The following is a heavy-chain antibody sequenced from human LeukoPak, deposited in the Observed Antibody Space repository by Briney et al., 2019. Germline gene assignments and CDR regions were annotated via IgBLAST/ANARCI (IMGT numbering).Heavy chain of an antibody. J-gene: IGHJ4*02. CDR1: GYTFTIYY. CDR2: ISPTGGTT. V-gene: IGHV1-46*01. D-gene: IGHD6-19*01. CDR3: AREVSVAGTCFDY. Sequence: ASVKVSCKASGYTFTIYYIHWVRQAPGQGLEWMGTISPTGGTTSYAQKFQGRVTMTRDTSTSTIYMELSSLRSEDTAVYYCAREVSVAGTCFDYWGQGTLVTVSS.